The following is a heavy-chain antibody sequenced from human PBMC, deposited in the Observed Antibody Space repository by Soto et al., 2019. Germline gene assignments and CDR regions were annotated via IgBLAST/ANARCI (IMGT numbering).Heavy chain of an antibody. CDR1: GFTFSSFSNYA. D-gene: IGHD3-10*01. Sequence: EVQLLESGGGLEQPGGSLRLSCAASGFTFSSFSNYALSWVRQAPGKGLEWVSTISVNGDNTYYGDSVKGRFTISRDNSKNTLYLHMNSLRAEDTAMYYCTKDSYYYGSEVWDGFDIWGQGTMVTVSS. V-gene: IGHV3-23*01. CDR3: TKDSYYYGSEVWDGFDI. CDR2: ISVNGDNT. J-gene: IGHJ3*02.